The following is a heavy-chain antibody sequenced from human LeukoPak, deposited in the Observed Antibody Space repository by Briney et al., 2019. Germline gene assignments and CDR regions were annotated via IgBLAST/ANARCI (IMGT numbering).Heavy chain of an antibody. V-gene: IGHV3-23*01. CDR3: AKAPVWNYYYGLDV. Sequence: GGSLRLSCAASGLTASHNVNHAMSWVRHAPGQGLEWVSGITTSGRTYYADSVKGRFTISRENSNNTLYLHMDSLRAEDTAVYYCAKAPVWNYYYGLDVWGQGTTVTVSS. CDR2: ITTSGRT. J-gene: IGHJ6*02. D-gene: IGHD2-21*01. CDR1: GLTASHNVNHA.